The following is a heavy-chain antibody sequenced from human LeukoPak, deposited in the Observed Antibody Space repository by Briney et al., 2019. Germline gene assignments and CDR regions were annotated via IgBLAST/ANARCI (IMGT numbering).Heavy chain of an antibody. D-gene: IGHD1-26*01. CDR1: GFTFSSYE. J-gene: IGHJ6*02. CDR3: ARDIDDYYCGMDV. CDR2: ISSSGSTI. V-gene: IGHV3-48*03. Sequence: GGSLRLSCAASGFTFSSYEMNWVRQAPGKGLEWVSYISSSGSTIYYADSVKGRFTISRDNAKNSLYLQMNSLRAEDTAVYYCARDIDDYYCGMDVWGQGTTVTVSS.